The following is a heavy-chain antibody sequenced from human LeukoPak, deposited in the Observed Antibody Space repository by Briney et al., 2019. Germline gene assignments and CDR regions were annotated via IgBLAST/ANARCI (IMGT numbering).Heavy chain of an antibody. V-gene: IGHV3-74*01. Sequence: GGSLRLSCVATGFTSCSNWMHWVRQAPGKGPVWVSRINYDGTSTTYADSVKGRFTVYRDNGKKTVTLQINSLRPDDTAVDDCAREANTAFDYWGQGTLVTVSS. J-gene: IGHJ4*02. CDR1: GFTSCSNW. D-gene: IGHD2/OR15-2a*01. CDR3: AREANTAFDY. CDR2: INYDGTST.